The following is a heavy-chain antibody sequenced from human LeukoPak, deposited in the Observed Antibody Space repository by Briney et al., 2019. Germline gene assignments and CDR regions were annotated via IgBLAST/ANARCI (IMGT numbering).Heavy chain of an antibody. J-gene: IGHJ4*02. CDR3: ARDPLGPLAARPYYFDY. CDR2: ISAYNGNT. V-gene: IGHV1-18*01. D-gene: IGHD6-6*01. CDR1: GYTFTSYG. Sequence: ALVKVSCKASGYTFTSYGISWVRQAPGQGLEWMGWISAYNGNTNYAQKLQGRVTMTTDTSTSTAYMELRSLRSDDTAVYYCARDPLGPLAARPYYFDYWGQGTLVTVSS.